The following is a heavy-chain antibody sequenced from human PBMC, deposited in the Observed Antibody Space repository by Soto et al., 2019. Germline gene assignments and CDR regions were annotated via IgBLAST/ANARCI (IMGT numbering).Heavy chain of an antibody. CDR3: TTKDYGDYGGFDY. V-gene: IGHV3-15*01. CDR1: GFAFRNAG. CDR2: IKSKTDGGTT. D-gene: IGHD4-17*01. J-gene: IGHJ4*02. Sequence: GSLRLSCAASGFAFRNAGMSWVRQAPVKGLEWVGRIKSKTDGGTTDYAAPVKGRFTISRDDSKNTLYLQMNSLKTEDTAVYYCTTKDYGDYGGFDYWGQGTLVTVSS.